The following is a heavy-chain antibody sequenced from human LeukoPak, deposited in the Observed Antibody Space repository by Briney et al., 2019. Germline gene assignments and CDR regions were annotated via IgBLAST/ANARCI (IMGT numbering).Heavy chain of an antibody. CDR1: GFIFADHS. J-gene: IGHJ6*02. V-gene: IGHV3-49*04. D-gene: IGHD2/OR15-2a*01. CDR2: IRSKAYGATT. CDR3: TRGPILLWIHNGMDV. Sequence: GGSLRLSCSASGFIFADHSMSWVRQAPGKGLEWVGLIRSKAYGATTEYAASVEGRFTISRDDSRGIAYLQMSRLRTEDTAFYYCTRGPILLWIHNGMDVWGQGTTVTVSS.